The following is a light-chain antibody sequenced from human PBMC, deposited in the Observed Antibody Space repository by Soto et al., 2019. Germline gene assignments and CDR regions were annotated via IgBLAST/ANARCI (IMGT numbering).Light chain of an antibody. V-gene: IGKV3-20*01. CDR2: GAS. CDR1: QSVSSSY. CDR3: QQYGSSSIT. J-gene: IGKJ5*01. Sequence: EIVLTQSPATLSVSPGARATLSCRASQSVSSSYLAWYQQKPGQAPRLLIYGASSRATGIPDRFSGSGSGTDFTLTISRLEPEDFAVYYCQQYGSSSITFGQGTRLEIK.